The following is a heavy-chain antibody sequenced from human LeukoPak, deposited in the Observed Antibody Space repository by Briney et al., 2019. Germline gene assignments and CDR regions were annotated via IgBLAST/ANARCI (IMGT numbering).Heavy chain of an antibody. J-gene: IGHJ4*02. CDR2: IYYSGST. V-gene: IGHV4-59*01. CDR3: ARSGTYYDFWSAYYPNWGGFDY. D-gene: IGHD3-3*01. Sequence: SETLSLTCTVSGASISSYYWSWIRQPPGKGLEWIGYIYYSGSTNYNPSLKSRVTISVDTSKNQFSLKLSSVTAADTAVYYCARSGTYYDFWSAYYPNWGGFDYWGQGTLVTVSS. CDR1: GASISSYY.